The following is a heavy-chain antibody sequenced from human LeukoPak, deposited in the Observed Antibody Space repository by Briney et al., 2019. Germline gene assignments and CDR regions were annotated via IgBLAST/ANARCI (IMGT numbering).Heavy chain of an antibody. CDR1: GGSFSGYY. CDR3: ASRIVPSSDFDY. D-gene: IGHD5-12*01. Sequence: SETLSLTCAVDGGSFSGYYWSWLRQPPGKGLEWIEEINHSGSTNYNPSLKSRVIISVDTSKNQFSLKLSSVTVADTAVYYCASRIVPSSDFDYWGQGTLVTVSS. CDR2: INHSGST. V-gene: IGHV4-34*01. J-gene: IGHJ4*02.